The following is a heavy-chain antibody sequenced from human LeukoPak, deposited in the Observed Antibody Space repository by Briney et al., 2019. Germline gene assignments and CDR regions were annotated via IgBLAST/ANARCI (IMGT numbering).Heavy chain of an antibody. J-gene: IGHJ4*02. D-gene: IGHD3-10*01. Sequence: PSETLSLTCTVSGGSISSYYWSWIRQPPGKGLEWIGYIYYSGSTNYNPSLKSRVTMSVDTSKNQFSLNLRSVTAADTAVYYCARDRFGHFDYWGQGTLVTVSS. CDR1: GGSISSYY. CDR3: ARDRFGHFDY. V-gene: IGHV4-59*12. CDR2: IYYSGST.